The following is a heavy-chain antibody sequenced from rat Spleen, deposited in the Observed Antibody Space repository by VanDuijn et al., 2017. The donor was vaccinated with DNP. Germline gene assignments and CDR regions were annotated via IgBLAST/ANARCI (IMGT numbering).Heavy chain of an antibody. CDR2: ITNTVGST. V-gene: IGHV5-31*01. CDR3: ARMYTTDYYWYFDF. CDR1: GFTFNNYW. J-gene: IGHJ1*01. Sequence: EVQLVESGGGLVQPGGSLRLSCVVSGFTFNNYWMTWIRQAPGKGLEWISSITNTVGSTYYLDSVRGRLTVSRDNAKSTLYLQMNSLWSEDTATYYCARMYTTDYYWYFDFWGPGTMVTVSS. D-gene: IGHD1-6*01.